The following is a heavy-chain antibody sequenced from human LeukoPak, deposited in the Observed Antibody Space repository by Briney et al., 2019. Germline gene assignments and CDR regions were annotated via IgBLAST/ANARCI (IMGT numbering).Heavy chain of an antibody. V-gene: IGHV3-66*01. Sequence: GGSLRLSCAASGFTVSSNFMSWVRQPPGKGLEWVSVFNKGGSTYYADSVKGRFTISRDYSKNTLYLQMNSLRAEDTAVYYCTREGLGSGTWGPFDHWGQGTLVTVSS. CDR1: GFTVSSNF. CDR2: FNKGGST. J-gene: IGHJ5*02. CDR3: TREGLGSGTWGPFDH. D-gene: IGHD3-10*01.